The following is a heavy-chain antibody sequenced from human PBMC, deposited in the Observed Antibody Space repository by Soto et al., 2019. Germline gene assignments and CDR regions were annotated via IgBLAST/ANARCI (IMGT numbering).Heavy chain of an antibody. CDR3: ARSIRGPRRFNGMDV. D-gene: IGHD1-20*01. CDR2: IERDDDDK. Sequence: SGPTLVNPTETLTLTCTFSGFSLTSPGMGVSWIRQSPGKALEWLALIERDDDDKYYSTSLKTRLTISKDTRKNQVVLTMANMEPADTATYYCARSIRGPRRFNGMDVWGQGTTVTVSS. CDR1: GFSLTSPGMG. V-gene: IGHV2-70*13. J-gene: IGHJ6*02.